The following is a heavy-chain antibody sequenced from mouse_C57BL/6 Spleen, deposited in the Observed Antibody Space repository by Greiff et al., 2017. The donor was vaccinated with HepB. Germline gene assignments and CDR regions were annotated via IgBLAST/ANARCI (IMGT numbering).Heavy chain of an antibody. V-gene: IGHV14-3*01. Sequence: EVQLQESVAELVRPGASVKLSCTASGFNIKNTYMHWVKQRPEQGLEWIGRIDPANGNTKYAPKFQGKATITADTSSNTAYLQLSSLTSEDTAIYYCARGDYYGSGYGYFDVWGTGTTVTVSS. CDR3: ARGDYYGSGYGYFDV. J-gene: IGHJ1*03. CDR2: IDPANGNT. CDR1: GFNIKNTY. D-gene: IGHD1-1*01.